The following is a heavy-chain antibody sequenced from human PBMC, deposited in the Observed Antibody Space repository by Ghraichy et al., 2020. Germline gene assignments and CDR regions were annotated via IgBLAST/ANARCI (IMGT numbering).Heavy chain of an antibody. V-gene: IGHV3-64D*06. D-gene: IGHD3-3*01. J-gene: IGHJ5*02. Sequence: GGSLRLSCSASGFTFSSYAMHCVRQAPGKGLEYVSAISSNGGSTYYADSVKGRFTISRDNSKNTLYLQMSSLRAEDTAVYYCVKNGPLAFGKSAWFDPWGQGTLVTVSS. CDR1: GFTFSSYA. CDR2: ISSNGGST. CDR3: VKNGPLAFGKSAWFDP.